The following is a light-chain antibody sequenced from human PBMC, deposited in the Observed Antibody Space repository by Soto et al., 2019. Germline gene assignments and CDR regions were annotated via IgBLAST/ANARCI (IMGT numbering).Light chain of an antibody. CDR1: QSVKSY. CDR3: QQYNTWPPRYT. CDR2: GAS. V-gene: IGKV3-15*01. J-gene: IGKJ2*01. Sequence: EIVLTQSPATLSVSPGGRATLSCRASQSVKSYLAWYQQRPGQPPTLLIYGASTRATGIPARFSGSGSGTEFSLTISSLQSEDFAVYYCQQYNTWPPRYTFGQGTKLEIK.